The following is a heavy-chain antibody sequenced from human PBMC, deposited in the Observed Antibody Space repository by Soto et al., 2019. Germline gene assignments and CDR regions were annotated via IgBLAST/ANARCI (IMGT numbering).Heavy chain of an antibody. J-gene: IGHJ4*02. CDR2: ISSNGGST. CDR3: VTGTAMVPTDY. D-gene: IGHD5-18*01. CDR1: GFTFSSYA. V-gene: IGHV3-64D*06. Sequence: PGGSLRLSCSASGFTFSSYAMHWVRQAPGKGLEYVSAISSNGGSTYYADSVKGRSTISRDNSKNTLYLQMSSLRAEDTAVYYCVTGTAMVPTDYWGQGTLVTVSS.